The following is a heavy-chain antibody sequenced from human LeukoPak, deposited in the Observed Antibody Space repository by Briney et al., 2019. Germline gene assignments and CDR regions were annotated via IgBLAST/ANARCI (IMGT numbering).Heavy chain of an antibody. CDR3: AKDMIVLGFASDFDY. V-gene: IGHV3-15*07. D-gene: IGHD3-22*01. J-gene: IGHJ4*02. CDR1: DFTFSDVW. Sequence: GGSLRLSCAASDFTFSDVWMNWVRQAPGKGLEWVGRIRSKIDGGTIDYAAPVKGRFVISRDDSKNMLYLQMNSLRAEDTAIYYCAKDMIVLGFASDFDYWGQGTLVTVSS. CDR2: IRSKIDGGTI.